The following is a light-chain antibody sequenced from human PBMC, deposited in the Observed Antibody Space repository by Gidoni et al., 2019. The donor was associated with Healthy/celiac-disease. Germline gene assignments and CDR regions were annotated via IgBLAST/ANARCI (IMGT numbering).Light chain of an antibody. CDR1: SSDVGGYNY. V-gene: IGLV2-14*03. CDR2: DVS. Sequence: QSAMTQPASVSGSPGQSITTSCTVTSSDVGGYNYASWYQQHPGKAPTLMIYDVSNRPSGVSNPVSGSTSGNTASRTISWLQAEDEADYYCSSYTSSSTWVFGGGTKLTVL. J-gene: IGLJ3*02. CDR3: SSYTSSSTWV.